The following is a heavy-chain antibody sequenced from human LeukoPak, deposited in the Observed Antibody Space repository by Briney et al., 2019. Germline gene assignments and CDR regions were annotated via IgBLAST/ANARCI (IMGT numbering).Heavy chain of an antibody. CDR2: IDSSGGYM. D-gene: IGHD6-13*01. CDR1: GFTFNTYS. Sequence: PGGSLRLSCEASGFTFNTYSMNWARQAPGKGLEWVSSIDSSGGYMFYADSVKGRFIISRDNAKDSLYLQMNSLRVEDTAVYYCAKEGSSSLDYWGQGTLVTVSS. CDR3: AKEGSSSLDY. J-gene: IGHJ4*02. V-gene: IGHV3-21*06.